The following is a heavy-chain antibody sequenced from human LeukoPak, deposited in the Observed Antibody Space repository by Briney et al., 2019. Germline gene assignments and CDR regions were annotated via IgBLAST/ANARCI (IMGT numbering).Heavy chain of an antibody. V-gene: IGHV4-34*01. CDR3: ASGSSPLDLNYYGMDV. CDR2: INHSGST. CDR1: GGSFSGYY. Sequence: SETLSLTCAVYGGSFSGYYWSWIRQPPGEGLEWIGEINHSGSTNYNPSLKSRVTISVDTSKNQFSLKLSSVTAADTAVYYCASGSSPLDLNYYGMDVWGQGTTVTVSS. J-gene: IGHJ6*02. D-gene: IGHD6-13*01.